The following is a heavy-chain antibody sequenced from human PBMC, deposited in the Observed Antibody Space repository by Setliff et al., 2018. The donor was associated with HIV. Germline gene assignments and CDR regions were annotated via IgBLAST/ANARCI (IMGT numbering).Heavy chain of an antibody. Sequence: ASVKVSCKASGYTFTGYYMHWVRQAPGQGLEWMGRINPNSGGTNYAQKFQGRVTITADESTSTAYMELSSLRSDDTAVYYCARDFSGQQLVGGWFDPWGQGTLVTVSS. CDR2: INPNSGGT. J-gene: IGHJ5*02. CDR1: GYTFTGYY. V-gene: IGHV1-2*06. CDR3: ARDFSGQQLVGGWFDP. D-gene: IGHD6-13*01.